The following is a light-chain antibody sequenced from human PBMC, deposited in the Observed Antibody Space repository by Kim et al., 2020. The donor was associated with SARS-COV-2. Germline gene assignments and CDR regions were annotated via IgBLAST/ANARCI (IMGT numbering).Light chain of an antibody. Sequence: EIVLTQSPGTLSLSPGERATLSCRASQTVSNSYLAWYQEKPGQAPRLLIYVASSRATGIPDRFSGSGSGTDFTLTISRLEPEDFAVYYCQQYGASPWKFGQGTKVE. CDR2: VAS. CDR3: QQYGASPWK. J-gene: IGKJ1*01. V-gene: IGKV3-20*01. CDR1: QTVSNSY.